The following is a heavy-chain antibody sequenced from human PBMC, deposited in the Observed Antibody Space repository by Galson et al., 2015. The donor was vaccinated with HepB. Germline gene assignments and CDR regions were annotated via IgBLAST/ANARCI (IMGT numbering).Heavy chain of an antibody. V-gene: IGHV4-39*01. CDR3: ARPGPDYGDYYAFDI. CDR2: IYYSGST. J-gene: IGHJ3*02. D-gene: IGHD4-17*01. Sequence: ETLSLTCTVSGGSISSSSYYWGWIRQPPGKGLEWIGSIYYSGSTYYNPSLKSRVTISVDTSKNQFSLKLSSVTAADTAVYYCARPGPDYGDYYAFDIWGQGTMVTVSS. CDR1: GGSISSSSYY.